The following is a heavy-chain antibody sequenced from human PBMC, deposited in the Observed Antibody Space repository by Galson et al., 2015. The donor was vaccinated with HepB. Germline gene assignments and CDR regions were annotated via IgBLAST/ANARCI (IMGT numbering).Heavy chain of an antibody. CDR2: IYYSGST. CDR3: ARMNYYGSGSLEDHNWFDP. Sequence: SETLSLTCTVSGGSISSYYWSWIRQPPGKGLEWIGYIYYSGSTNYNPSLKSRVTISVDTSKNQFSLKLSSVTAADTAVYYCARMNYYGSGSLEDHNWFDPWGQGTLVTVSS. D-gene: IGHD3-10*01. V-gene: IGHV4-59*01. J-gene: IGHJ5*02. CDR1: GGSISSYY.